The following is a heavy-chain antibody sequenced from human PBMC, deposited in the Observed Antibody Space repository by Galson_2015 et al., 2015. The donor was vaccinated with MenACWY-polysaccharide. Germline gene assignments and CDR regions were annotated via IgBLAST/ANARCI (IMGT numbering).Heavy chain of an antibody. CDR2: IMQDGREK. J-gene: IGHJ3*02. CDR1: GFTFSRNW. D-gene: IGHD2-21*02. CDR3: ARECDGAPPHAQNDAFDI. V-gene: IGHV3-7*01. Sequence: SLRLSCAASGFTFSRNWMSWVRQAPGKGLEWVANIMQDGREKNYEDSVKGRFTISRDNAKKSLYLQMNSLRAEDTAVYYCARECDGAPPHAQNDAFDIWGQGTMVTVSS.